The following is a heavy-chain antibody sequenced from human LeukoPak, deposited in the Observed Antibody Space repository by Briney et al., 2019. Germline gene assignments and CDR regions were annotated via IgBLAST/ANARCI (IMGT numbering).Heavy chain of an antibody. V-gene: IGHV4-59*01. CDR1: GGSISSYY. Sequence: PSETLSLTCTVSGGSISSYYWSWIRQPPGTGLEWSGYIYYSGGINYNLPLKSRVTISVDTSKNQFSLKLSSVTAADTAVYYCARTIVVVPAYYFDYWGQGTLVTVSS. J-gene: IGHJ4*02. D-gene: IGHD2-2*01. CDR2: IYYSGGI. CDR3: ARTIVVVPAYYFDY.